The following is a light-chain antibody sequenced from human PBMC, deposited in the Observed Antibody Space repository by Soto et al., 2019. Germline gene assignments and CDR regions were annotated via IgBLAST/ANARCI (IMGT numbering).Light chain of an antibody. CDR1: QSISSW. CDR3: QQYNSYSVT. J-gene: IGKJ1*01. CDR2: DAS. V-gene: IGKV1-5*01. Sequence: DIQMTQSPSPLSASVGDRVTITCRASQSISSWLAWYQQKPGKAPKLLIYDASSLESGVPSRFSGSGSGTECTLTISSLQPDDVATYYCQQYNSYSVTLGQGTKVDI.